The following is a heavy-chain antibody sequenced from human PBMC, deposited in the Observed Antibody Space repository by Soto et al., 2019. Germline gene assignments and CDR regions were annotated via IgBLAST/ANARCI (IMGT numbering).Heavy chain of an antibody. D-gene: IGHD3-3*01. CDR1: GFAFTSHL. Sequence: GESLKISCQGSGFAFTSHLIAWVRLMPGKGLDWTGNIDLVDSQTHYSPSFQGQVTLSADKSINPSFLPWATLRASDTAIYYCARLNFAVVTSFSWFDPSGPGTMVTVCS. CDR3: ARLNFAVVTSFSWFDP. V-gene: IGHV5-10-1*04. J-gene: IGHJ5*02. CDR2: IDLVDSQT.